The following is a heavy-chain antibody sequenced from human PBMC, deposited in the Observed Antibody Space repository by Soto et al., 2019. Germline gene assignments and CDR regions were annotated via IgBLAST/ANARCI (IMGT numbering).Heavy chain of an antibody. CDR1: GGSISSYY. D-gene: IGHD2-2*01. J-gene: IGHJ3*02. Sequence: QVQLQESGPGLVKPSETLSLTCTVSGGSISSYYWSWIRQPPGKGLEWIGYIYYSGSTNYNPSLKSRVTISVDTSKNQFSLKLSSVTAADTAVYYCARHLLRRYCSSTSCYHAFDIWGQGTMVTVSS. V-gene: IGHV4-59*08. CDR2: IYYSGST. CDR3: ARHLLRRYCSSTSCYHAFDI.